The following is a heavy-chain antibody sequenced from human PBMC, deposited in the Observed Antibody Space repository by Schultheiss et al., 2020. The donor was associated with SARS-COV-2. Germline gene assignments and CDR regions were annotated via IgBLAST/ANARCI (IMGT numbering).Heavy chain of an antibody. CDR2: ISGGGGST. Sequence: GGSLRLSCAASGFTFSSYAMSWVRQAPGKGLEWVSAISGGGGSTYYADSVKGRFTISRDNSKNTLYLQLSNLRGEDTAVYYCVKVNEAYYYIDWGQGTLVTVSS. V-gene: IGHV3-23*01. CDR3: VKVNEAYYYID. D-gene: IGHD3-10*01. CDR1: GFTFSSYA. J-gene: IGHJ4*02.